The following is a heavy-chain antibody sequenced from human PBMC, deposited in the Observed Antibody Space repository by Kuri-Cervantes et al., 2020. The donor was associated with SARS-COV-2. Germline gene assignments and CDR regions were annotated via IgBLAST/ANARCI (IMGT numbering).Heavy chain of an antibody. D-gene: IGHD1-26*01. CDR2: IYYSGST. CDR1: GGSISSSSYY. Sequence: GSLRLSCTVSGGSISSSSYYWGWIRQPPGKGLEWIGSIYYSGSTYYNPSLKSRVTISVDTSKNQLSLKLSSVTAADTAVYYCARSVGGGSYDPVEFDYFDYWGQGTLVTVSS. J-gene: IGHJ4*02. V-gene: IGHV4-39*07. CDR3: ARSVGGGSYDPVEFDYFDY.